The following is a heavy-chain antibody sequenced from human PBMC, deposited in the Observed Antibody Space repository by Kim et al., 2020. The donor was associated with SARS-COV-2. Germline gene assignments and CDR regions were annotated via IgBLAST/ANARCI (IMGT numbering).Heavy chain of an antibody. J-gene: IGHJ4*02. Sequence: SNKYYADSVKGRFTNSRDNSKNTLYLQMNRLRAEDTAVYYCARDRWAFDYWGQGTLVTVSS. V-gene: IGHV3-33*01. CDR2: SNK. CDR3: ARDRWAFDY.